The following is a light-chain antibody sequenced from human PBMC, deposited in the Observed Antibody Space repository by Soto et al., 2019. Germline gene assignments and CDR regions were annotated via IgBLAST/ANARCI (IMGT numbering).Light chain of an antibody. J-gene: IGLJ1*01. Sequence: QSVLTQPRSVSGSHGQSVTISCTGSSSDVGGYNYVSWYQQHPGKAPKLKIYDVSKRPSGVPDRFSGSKSGNTASLPISGLQAEDEADYYCCSYAGSYTGVFGTGTKVTVL. CDR1: SSDVGGYNY. CDR3: CSYAGSYTGV. V-gene: IGLV2-11*01. CDR2: DVS.